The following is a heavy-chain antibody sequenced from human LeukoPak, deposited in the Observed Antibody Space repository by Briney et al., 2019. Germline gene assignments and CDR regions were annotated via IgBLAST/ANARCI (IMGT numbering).Heavy chain of an antibody. CDR3: AREGTAMATNWFDP. CDR2: IIPIFGTA. J-gene: IGHJ5*02. Sequence: SVKVSCKASGYTFTRYGISWVRQAPGQGLEWMGGIIPIFGTANYAQKFQGRVTITTDESTSTAYMELSSLRSEDTAVYYCAREGTAMATNWFDPWGQGTLVTVSS. D-gene: IGHD5-18*01. V-gene: IGHV1-69*05. CDR1: GYTFTRYG.